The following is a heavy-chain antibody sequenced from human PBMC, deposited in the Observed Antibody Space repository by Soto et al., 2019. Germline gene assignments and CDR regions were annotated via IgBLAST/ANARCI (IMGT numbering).Heavy chain of an antibody. CDR1: GGSFSGYY. CDR3: ATSLRYYSNYKRAMDV. V-gene: IGHV4-34*01. D-gene: IGHD4-4*01. J-gene: IGHJ6*04. CDR2: INHSGST. Sequence: TLSLTCAVYGGSFSGYYWSWIRQPPGKGLEWIGEINHSGSTNYNPSLKSRVTISVDTSKNQFSLKLSSVTAADTAVYYCATSLRYYSNYKRAMDVWGNGNTVTVHS.